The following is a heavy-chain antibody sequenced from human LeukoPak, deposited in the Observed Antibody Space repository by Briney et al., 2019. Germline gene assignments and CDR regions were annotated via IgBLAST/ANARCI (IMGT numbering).Heavy chain of an antibody. V-gene: IGHV4-39*01. CDR2: IHYSGST. D-gene: IGHD3-10*01. J-gene: IGHJ4*02. CDR3: ARHLWFGELFPFDY. CDR1: GGSISSSSYY. Sequence: SETLSLTCTVSGGSISSSSYYWGWIRQPPGKGLEWIGSIHYSGSTYYNPSLKSRVTISVDTSKNQFSLKLSSVTAADTAVYYCARHLWFGELFPFDYWGQGTLVTVSS.